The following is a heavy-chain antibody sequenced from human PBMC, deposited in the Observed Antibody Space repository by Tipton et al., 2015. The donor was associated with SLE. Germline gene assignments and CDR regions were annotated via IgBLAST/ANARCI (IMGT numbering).Heavy chain of an antibody. V-gene: IGHV4-31*03. CDR1: GDSLSSGGYS. D-gene: IGHD5-24*01. CDR3: ARTNLQGSLVDWYFDL. Sequence: TLSLTCTVSGDSLSSGGYSWGWIRQHPGKGLEWIGYMYNSGTYYKPSLKSRVTVTEDTSKNQFSLTLRSVTAADTAVYYCARTNLQGSLVDWYFDLWGRGTLVTVSS. CDR2: MYNSGT. J-gene: IGHJ2*01.